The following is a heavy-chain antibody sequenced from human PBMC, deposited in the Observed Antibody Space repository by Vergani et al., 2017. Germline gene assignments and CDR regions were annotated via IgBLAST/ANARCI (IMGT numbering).Heavy chain of an antibody. V-gene: IGHV1-69*01. CDR1: GGTFSSYA. CDR2: IIPIFGTA. D-gene: IGHD3-22*01. J-gene: IGHJ5*02. Sequence: QVQLVQSGAEVKKPGSSVKVSCKASGGTFSSYAISWVRQAPGQGLEWMGGIIPIFGTANYAQKFQGRVTITADESTSTAYLELSSLRSEDTAVYYCARLLWYDISGYRNWFDPWGQGTLVTVSS. CDR3: ARLLWYDISGYRNWFDP.